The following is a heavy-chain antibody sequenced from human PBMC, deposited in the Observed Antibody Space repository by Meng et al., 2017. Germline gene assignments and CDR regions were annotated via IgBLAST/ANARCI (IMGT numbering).Heavy chain of an antibody. CDR3: ARDSCTGGICYRGSFDY. CDR1: GYTFTSYA. CDR2: LNAGNGDT. D-gene: IGHD2-15*01. Sequence: AEVKEPGASVKVSCKASGYTFTSYAMHWVRQAPGQSLEWMGWLNAGNGDTKYSQKFQGRVTITRDSSASTAYMELSSLRSEDTAVYYRARDSCTGGICYRGSFDYWAQGTLVTVSS. V-gene: IGHV1-3*01. J-gene: IGHJ4*02.